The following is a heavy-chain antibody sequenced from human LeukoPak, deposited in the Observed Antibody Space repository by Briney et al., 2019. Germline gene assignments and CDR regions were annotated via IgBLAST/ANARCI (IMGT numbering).Heavy chain of an antibody. CDR2: IYYSGST. D-gene: IGHD1-1*01. Sequence: SETLSLTCTVSGGSIGNYYWSWIRQPPGKGLECLGYIYYSGSTNYSPSLRSRLTMSLDTSKNQFYLKLSSVTAADTAVYYCARAGTNWSSGCFFDYWGQGALVTASS. J-gene: IGHJ4*02. CDR1: GGSIGNYY. V-gene: IGHV4-59*01. CDR3: ARAGTNWSSGCFFDY.